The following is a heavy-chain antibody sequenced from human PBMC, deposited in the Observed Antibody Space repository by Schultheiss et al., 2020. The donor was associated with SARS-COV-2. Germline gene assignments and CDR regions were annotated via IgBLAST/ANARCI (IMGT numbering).Heavy chain of an antibody. J-gene: IGHJ3*02. CDR3: ARAGEMATTPNAFDI. Sequence: SVKVSCKVSGYTLTELSMHWVRQAPGKGLEWMGGIIPMSGTANYAQKFQGSVTITADESTSTAYMELRSLRSDDTAVYYCARAGEMATTPNAFDIWGQGTTVTVSS. CDR1: GYTLTELS. CDR2: IIPMSGTA. V-gene: IGHV1-69*13. D-gene: IGHD5-24*01.